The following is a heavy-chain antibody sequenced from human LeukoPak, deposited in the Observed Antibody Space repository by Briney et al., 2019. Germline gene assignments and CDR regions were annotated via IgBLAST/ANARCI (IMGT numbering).Heavy chain of an antibody. D-gene: IGHD2-21*02. Sequence: SETLSLTFTVSGGSISSYYWSWIRQPPGKGLEWIGYIYYSGSTNYNPSLKSRVTISVDTSKNQFSLKLSSVTAADTAVYYCARRCGGGDCYAYWYFDLWGRGTLVTVSS. CDR1: GGSISSYY. V-gene: IGHV4-59*08. CDR3: ARRCGGGDCYAYWYFDL. J-gene: IGHJ2*01. CDR2: IYYSGST.